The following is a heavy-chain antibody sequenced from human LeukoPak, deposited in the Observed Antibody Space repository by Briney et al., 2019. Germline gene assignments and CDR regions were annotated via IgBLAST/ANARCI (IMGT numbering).Heavy chain of an antibody. D-gene: IGHD2-2*01. CDR2: VNQDGSEK. J-gene: IGHJ4*02. V-gene: IGHV3-7*01. Sequence: GGSLRLSCVASGFTFSSHWMSWVRQAPGKGLEWVANVNQDGSEKYYVESVKGRFTISRDSAKNSLYLQVNSLRAEDTAIYYCARERDARFDSWGQGTLVTVSS. CDR3: ARERDARFDS. CDR1: GFTFSSHW.